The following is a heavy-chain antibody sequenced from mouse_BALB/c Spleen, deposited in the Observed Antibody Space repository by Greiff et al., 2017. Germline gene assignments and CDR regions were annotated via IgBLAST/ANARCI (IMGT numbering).Heavy chain of an antibody. CDR2: ISSGGSYT. J-gene: IGHJ2*01. CDR1: GFTFSSYA. V-gene: IGHV5-9-4*01. D-gene: IGHD2-2*01. CDR3: ARDGYDGGFDY. Sequence: EVKLMESGGGLVKPGGSLKLSCAASGFTFSSYAMSWVRQSPEKRLEWVAEISSGGSYTYYPDTVTGRFTISRDNAKNTLYLEMSSLRSEDTAMYYCARDGYDGGFDYWGQGTTLTVSS.